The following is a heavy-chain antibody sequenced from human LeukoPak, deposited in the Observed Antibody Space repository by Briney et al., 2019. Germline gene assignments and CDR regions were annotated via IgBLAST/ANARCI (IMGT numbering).Heavy chain of an antibody. J-gene: IGHJ4*02. CDR3: ARDYCSSTSCLFDY. Sequence: PGGSLRLSCAASGFTFSSNGMHWVRQRPAQGLEWVALIGYDGTNKYYADSVKGRFTISRANSKDTLYLQMNSLRAEDTAVYYCARDYCSSTSCLFDYWGQGTLVTVSS. CDR2: IGYDGTNK. V-gene: IGHV3-33*01. D-gene: IGHD2-2*01. CDR1: GFTFSSNG.